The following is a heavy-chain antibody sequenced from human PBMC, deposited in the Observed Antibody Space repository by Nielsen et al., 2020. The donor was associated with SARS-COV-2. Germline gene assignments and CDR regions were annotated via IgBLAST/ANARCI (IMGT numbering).Heavy chain of an antibody. CDR2: IIPILGIA. CDR1: GGTLSSYA. D-gene: IGHD6-13*01. Sequence: SVKVSCKASGGTLSSYAISWVRQAPGQGLEWMGRIIPILGIANYAQKFQGRVTITADKSTSTAYMELSSLRSEDTAVYYCASYMGLSSWYEIDYWGQGTLVTVSS. J-gene: IGHJ4*02. CDR3: ASYMGLSSWYEIDY. V-gene: IGHV1-69*04.